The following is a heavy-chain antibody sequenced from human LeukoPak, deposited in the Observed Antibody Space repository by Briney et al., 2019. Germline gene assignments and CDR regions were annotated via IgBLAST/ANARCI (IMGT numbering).Heavy chain of an antibody. J-gene: IGHJ4*02. CDR3: ARVRVSYYYDSSGYYYSKRPYFFDY. D-gene: IGHD3-22*01. Sequence: SETLSLTCAVYGGSFSGYYWSWIRQPPGKGLEWIGEINHSGSTNYNPSLKSRVTISVDTSKNQFSLKLSSVTAADTAAYYCARVRVSYYYDSSGYYYSKRPYFFDYWGQGTLVTVSS. V-gene: IGHV4-34*01. CDR2: INHSGST. CDR1: GGSFSGYY.